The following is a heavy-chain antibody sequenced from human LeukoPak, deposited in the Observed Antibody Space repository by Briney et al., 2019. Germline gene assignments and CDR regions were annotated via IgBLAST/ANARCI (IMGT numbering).Heavy chain of an antibody. CDR1: GGSISSYY. V-gene: IGHV4-59*01. D-gene: IGHD2-2*01. J-gene: IGHJ5*02. CDR2: IYYSGST. CDR3: ARVREYCSSTSCSGGWFDP. Sequence: SETLSLTCTVSGGSISSYYWSWIRQPPGKGLEWIGYIYYSGSTNYNPSLKSRVTISVDTSKNQFSLKLSSVTAADTAVYYCARVREYCSSTSCSGGWFDPWGQGTLVTVSS.